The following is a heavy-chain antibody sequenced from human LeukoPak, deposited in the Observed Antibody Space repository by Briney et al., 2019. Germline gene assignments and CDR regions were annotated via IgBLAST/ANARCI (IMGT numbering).Heavy chain of an antibody. CDR1: GGTFSSYA. CDR3: ASKNPAAADDYYYYYMDV. J-gene: IGHJ6*03. CDR2: IIPIFGTA. Sequence: ASVKVSCKASGGTFSSYAISWVRQAPGQGLEWMGGIIPIFGTANYAQKFQGRVTITADKSTSTAYMELSSLRSEDTAVYYCASKNPAAADDYYYYYMDVWGKGTTVTVSS. D-gene: IGHD6-13*01. V-gene: IGHV1-69*06.